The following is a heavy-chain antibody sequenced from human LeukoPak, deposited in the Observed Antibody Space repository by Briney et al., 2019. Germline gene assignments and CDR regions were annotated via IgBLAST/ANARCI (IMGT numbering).Heavy chain of an antibody. CDR2: IYTSGST. J-gene: IGHJ5*02. Sequence: SETLSLTCTVSGGSISSYYWSWIRQPPGKGLEWIGYIYTSGSTNYNPSLKSRVTISVDTSKNQFSLKLSSVTAADTAVYYCARLSRSTSCYEGENGFDPWGQGTLVTVSS. D-gene: IGHD2-2*01. CDR1: GGSISSYY. V-gene: IGHV4-4*09. CDR3: ARLSRSTSCYEGENGFDP.